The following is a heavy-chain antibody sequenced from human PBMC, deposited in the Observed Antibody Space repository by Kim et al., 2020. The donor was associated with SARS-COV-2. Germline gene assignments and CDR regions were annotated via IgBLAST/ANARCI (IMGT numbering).Heavy chain of an antibody. J-gene: IGHJ4*02. CDR2: SNK. V-gene: IGHV3-30*01. CDR3: ARAPGIVGK. Sequence: SNKYYAASVEGRFTISRDHSKNTLYLQMNSLRAEDTAVYYWARAPGIVGKWGQGTLVTVSS. D-gene: IGHD1-26*01.